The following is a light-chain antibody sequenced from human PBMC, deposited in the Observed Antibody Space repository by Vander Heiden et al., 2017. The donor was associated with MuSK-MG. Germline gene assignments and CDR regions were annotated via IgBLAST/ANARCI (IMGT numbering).Light chain of an antibody. V-gene: IGKV3-15*01. CDR3: LQDNMWPLT. CDR1: QSVGSD. Sequence: EIVMTQSPAALSVSPGERATLSCRPSQSVGSDLAWYQRRPGQGPRLLIYGASTRATGTPARFSGSGSGTEFTLTISSLQSEDFAIYYCLQDNMWPLTFGGGTKVEIK. J-gene: IGKJ4*01. CDR2: GAS.